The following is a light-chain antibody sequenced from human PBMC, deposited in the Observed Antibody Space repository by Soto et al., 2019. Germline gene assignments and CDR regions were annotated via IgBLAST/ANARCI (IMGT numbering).Light chain of an antibody. CDR2: GAS. J-gene: IGKJ1*01. Sequence: EKVMTQSPATLSVSPGERATLSCRASQSVSSDLAWYQHQPGQAPRLLIYGASTRATGIPARFSGSGSGTEFTLTISSLQSEDFAVYYCQQYNNWPRTFGQGTKVDIK. CDR3: QQYNNWPRT. V-gene: IGKV3-15*01. CDR1: QSVSSD.